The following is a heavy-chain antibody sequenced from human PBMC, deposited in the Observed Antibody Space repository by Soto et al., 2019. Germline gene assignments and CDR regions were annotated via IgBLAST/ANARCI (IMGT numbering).Heavy chain of an antibody. CDR1: GGSISSSNW. CDR3: ATYYDSSGYRFDY. D-gene: IGHD3-22*01. Sequence: QVQLQESGPGLVKPSGTLSLTCAVSGGSISSSNWWSWIRQAPGKGLEWIGEIYHSGNTNYNPSLKSRVTMSVDKSKHQFSLNLSSVAAADTAVYYCATYYDSSGYRFDYWGQGTLVTVSS. V-gene: IGHV4-4*02. J-gene: IGHJ4*02. CDR2: IYHSGNT.